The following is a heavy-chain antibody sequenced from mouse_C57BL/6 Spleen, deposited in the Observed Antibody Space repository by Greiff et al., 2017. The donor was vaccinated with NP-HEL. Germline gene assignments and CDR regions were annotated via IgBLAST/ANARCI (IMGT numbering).Heavy chain of an antibody. J-gene: IGHJ2*01. D-gene: IGHD1-1*01. Sequence: QVQLQQPGAELVKPGASVKMSCKASGYTFTSYWITWVKQRPGQGLEWIGDIYPGSGSTNYNEKFKSKATLTVDTSSSTAYMQLSSLTSEDSAVYYCARGRDYYGSSYGDYWGQGTTLTVSS. CDR1: GYTFTSYW. CDR2: IYPGSGST. CDR3: ARGRDYYGSSYGDY. V-gene: IGHV1-55*01.